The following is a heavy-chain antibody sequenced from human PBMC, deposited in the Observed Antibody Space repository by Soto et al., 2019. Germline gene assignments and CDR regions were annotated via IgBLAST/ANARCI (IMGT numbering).Heavy chain of an antibody. CDR3: AREGYYYGSGANRNFDY. J-gene: IGHJ4*02. CDR2: ISSSSSYI. CDR1: GFTFSSYS. D-gene: IGHD3-10*01. V-gene: IGHV3-21*01. Sequence: EVQLVESGGGLVKPGGSLRLSCAASGFTFSSYSMNWVRQAPGKGLEWVSSISSSSSYIYYADSVKGRFTISRDNAKNSLYPQMNSLRAEDTAVYYCAREGYYYGSGANRNFDYWGQGTLVTVSS.